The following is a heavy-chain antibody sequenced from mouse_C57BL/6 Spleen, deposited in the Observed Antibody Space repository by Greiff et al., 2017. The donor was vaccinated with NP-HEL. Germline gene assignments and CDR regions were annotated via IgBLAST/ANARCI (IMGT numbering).Heavy chain of an antibody. V-gene: IGHV3-6*01. CDR3: ARDWDLWFAY. D-gene: IGHD4-1*01. CDR2: ISYDGSN. J-gene: IGHJ3*01. Sequence: EVQLQESGPGLVKPSQSLSLTCSVTGYSITSGYYWNWIRQFPGNKLEWMGYISYDGSNNYNPSLKNRISITRDTSKNQFFLKLNSVTTEDTATYYCARDWDLWFAYWGQGTLVTVSA. CDR1: GYSITSGYY.